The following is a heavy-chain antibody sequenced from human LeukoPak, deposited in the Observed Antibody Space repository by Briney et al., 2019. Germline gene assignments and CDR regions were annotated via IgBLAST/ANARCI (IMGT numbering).Heavy chain of an antibody. J-gene: IGHJ4*02. CDR2: IIPILGIA. CDR3: AKGYYDGGHYYYEGGSVDS. CDR1: GGTFSSYA. V-gene: IGHV1-69*04. Sequence: AASVKVSCKASGGTFSSYAISWVRQAPGQGLEWMGRIIPILGIANYAQKFQGRVTITADKSTSTAYMELSRLRSDDTAVYYCAKGYYDGGHYYYEGGSVDSWGQGTHVTVSS. D-gene: IGHD3-22*01.